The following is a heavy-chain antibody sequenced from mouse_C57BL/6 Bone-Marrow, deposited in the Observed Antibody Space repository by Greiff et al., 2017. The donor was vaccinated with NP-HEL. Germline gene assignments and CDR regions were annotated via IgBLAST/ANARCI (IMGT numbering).Heavy chain of an antibody. V-gene: IGHV1-53*01. CDR1: GYTFTSYW. CDR3: AREGYYYYYAMDY. Sequence: VQLQQSGTELVKPGASVKLSCKASGYTFTSYWMHWVKQRPGQGLEWIGNINPSNGGTNYNEKFKSKATLTVDKSSSTAYMQLSSLTSEDSAVYYCAREGYYYYYAMDYWGQGTSVTVSS. D-gene: IGHD2-3*01. CDR2: INPSNGGT. J-gene: IGHJ4*01.